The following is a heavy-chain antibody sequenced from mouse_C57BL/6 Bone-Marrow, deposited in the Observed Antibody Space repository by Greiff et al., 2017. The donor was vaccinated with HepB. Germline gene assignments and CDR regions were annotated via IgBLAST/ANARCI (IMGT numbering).Heavy chain of an antibody. CDR2: IYPGDGDT. CDR3: ARWSKGWYFDV. Sequence: LQESGPELVKPGASVKISCKASGYAFSSSWMNWVKQRPGKGLEWCGRIYPGDGDTNYNGKFKGKATLTADKSSSTAYMQLSSLTSEDSAVYFCARWSKGWYFDVWGQGTSVTVSS. J-gene: IGHJ1*01. D-gene: IGHD2-5*01. V-gene: IGHV1-82*01. CDR1: GYAFSSSW.